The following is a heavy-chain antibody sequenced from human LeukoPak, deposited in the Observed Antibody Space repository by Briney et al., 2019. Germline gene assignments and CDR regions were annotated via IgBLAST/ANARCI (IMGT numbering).Heavy chain of an antibody. CDR1: GFTFSSYA. J-gene: IGHJ4*02. CDR2: ISGSGAST. Sequence: GGSLRLSCAASGFTFSSYAMSWVRQAPGKGLEWVSAISGSGASTYYADSVKGRFTISRDNSKNTLYLQMNSLRAEDTAVYYCAKGGSITIFSKPWQDYWGQGTLVTVSS. D-gene: IGHD3-3*01. V-gene: IGHV3-23*01. CDR3: AKGGSITIFSKPWQDY.